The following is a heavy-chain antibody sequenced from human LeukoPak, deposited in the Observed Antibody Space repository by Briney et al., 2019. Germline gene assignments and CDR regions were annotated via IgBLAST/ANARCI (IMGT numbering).Heavy chain of an antibody. CDR3: ARGVAGLNDFWSGYSSYYYYYMDV. CDR1: GGSFSGYY. CDR2: INHSGST. J-gene: IGHJ6*03. D-gene: IGHD3-3*01. V-gene: IGHV4-34*01. Sequence: KPSETLSLTCAVYGGSFSGYYWSWIRQPPGKGLEWIGEINHSGSTNYNPSLKSRVTISVDTSKNQFSLQLSSVTAADTAVYYCARGVAGLNDFWSGYSSYYYYYMDVWGKGTTVTVSS.